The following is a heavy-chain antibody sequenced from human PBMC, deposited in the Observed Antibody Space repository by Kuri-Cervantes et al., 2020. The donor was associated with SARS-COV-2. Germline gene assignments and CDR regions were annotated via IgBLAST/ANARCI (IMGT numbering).Heavy chain of an antibody. D-gene: IGHD5-18*01. V-gene: IGHV1-69*13. CDR2: IIPIFGTS. J-gene: IGHJ6*02. CDR3: ALRGYSYGSVMGYYYYGMDV. CDR1: GGTFSSYA. Sequence: SVKVSCKASGGTFSSYAISWVRQAPGQGLEWMGGIIPIFGTSNYAQKFLGRVTITADESTSTAYMELSSLRSEDTAVYYCALRGYSYGSVMGYYYYGMDVWGQGTTVTVSS.